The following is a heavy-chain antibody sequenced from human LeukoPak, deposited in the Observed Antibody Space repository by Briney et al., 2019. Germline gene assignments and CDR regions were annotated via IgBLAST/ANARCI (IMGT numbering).Heavy chain of an antibody. J-gene: IGHJ4*02. CDR3: AKSTAMVTSFDY. Sequence: GASLRLSCAASGFTFSSYAMSWVRQAPGKGLEWDSAISGSGGSNYYADSVKGRFTISRDNSKNTLYLQMNSLRAEDTAVYYCAKSTAMVTSFDYWGQGTLVTVSS. CDR2: ISGSGGSN. V-gene: IGHV3-23*01. D-gene: IGHD5-18*01. CDR1: GFTFSSYA.